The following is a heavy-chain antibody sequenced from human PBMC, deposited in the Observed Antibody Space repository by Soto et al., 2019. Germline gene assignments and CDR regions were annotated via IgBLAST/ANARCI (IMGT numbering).Heavy chain of an antibody. D-gene: IGHD1-1*01. V-gene: IGHV3-7*01. CDR1: GFTFSNYW. Sequence: GGSLRLSCAASGFTFSNYWLRWVRQAPGKGLEWVAHIKQDGSEKHYKDSVKGRLTISRDNAKNSLSLQMNSLRAEDTAVYYCARRATTSAGYFDLWGRGTLVTVSS. J-gene: IGHJ2*01. CDR3: ARRATTSAGYFDL. CDR2: IKQDGSEK.